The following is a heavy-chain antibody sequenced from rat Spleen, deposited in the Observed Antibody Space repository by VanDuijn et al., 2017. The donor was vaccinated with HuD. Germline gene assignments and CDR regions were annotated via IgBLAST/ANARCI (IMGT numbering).Heavy chain of an antibody. CDR1: GFSFRDYA. D-gene: IGHD1-12*02. CDR3: TTDTFYDGTYYPGGFDY. CDR2: ISTRGGST. Sequence: EVQVVESGGGLVQPGRSLKLSCAASGFSFRDYAMAWVRQAPTKGLDWVATISTRGGSTYYRDSVKGRFTISRDNAKSTLYLQLDSLRSEDTATYYCTTDTFYDGTYYPGGFDYWGQGVMVTVSS. V-gene: IGHV5-27*01. J-gene: IGHJ2*01.